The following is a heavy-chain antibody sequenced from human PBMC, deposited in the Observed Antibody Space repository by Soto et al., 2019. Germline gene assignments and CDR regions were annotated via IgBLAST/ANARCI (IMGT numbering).Heavy chain of an antibody. CDR1: GYTFTSYD. J-gene: IGHJ4*02. V-gene: IGHV1-8*01. Sequence: APVKVSCKASGYTFTSYDINWVRQATGQGLEWMGWMNPNSGNTGYAQKFQGRVTMTRNTSISTAYMELSSLRSEDTAVYYCARGDNWNDPAMHFVYDYWGQGTLVTVSS. CDR2: MNPNSGNT. CDR3: ARGDNWNDPAMHFVYDY. D-gene: IGHD1-1*01.